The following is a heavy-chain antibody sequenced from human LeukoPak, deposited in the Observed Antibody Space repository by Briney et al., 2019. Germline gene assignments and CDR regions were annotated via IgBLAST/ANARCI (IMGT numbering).Heavy chain of an antibody. V-gene: IGHV1-2*02. CDR3: ARGYCSSTSCPEMRD. CDR1: GYTFTGYY. CDR2: INPNSGGT. Sequence: ASVKVSCKASGYTFTGYYMHWVRQAPGQGLEWMGWINPNSGGTNYAQKFQGRVTMTRDTSISTAYMELSRLRPDDTAVYYCARGYCSSTSCPEMRDWGQGTLVTVSS. D-gene: IGHD2-2*01. J-gene: IGHJ4*02.